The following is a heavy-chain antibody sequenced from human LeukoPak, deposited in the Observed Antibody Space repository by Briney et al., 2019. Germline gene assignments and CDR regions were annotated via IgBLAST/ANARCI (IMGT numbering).Heavy chain of an antibody. V-gene: IGHV4-59*01. D-gene: IGHD5-18*01. Sequence: KPSETLSLTCTVSGGSISSYYWSWIRQPPGKGLEWIGYIYYSGSTNYNPSLKSRVTISVDTSKNQFSLKLSSVTAADTAVYYCARDRHGYSYGLQAFDIWGQGTMVTVSS. J-gene: IGHJ3*02. CDR3: ARDRHGYSYGLQAFDI. CDR1: GGSISSYY. CDR2: IYYSGST.